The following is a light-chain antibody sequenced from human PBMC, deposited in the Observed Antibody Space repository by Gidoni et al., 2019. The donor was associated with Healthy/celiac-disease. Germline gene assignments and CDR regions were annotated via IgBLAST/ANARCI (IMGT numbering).Light chain of an antibody. Sequence: EIVMTQSPATLSVSPGESATLSCRASQSVSSNLAWYQQKPGQAPRLLIYGASTRATGIPARFSGSGSGTEFTLTISSLQSEDFAVYYCPQYNNWIPFXQXTRLEIK. V-gene: IGKV3-15*01. CDR3: PQYNNWIP. J-gene: IGKJ5*01. CDR2: GAS. CDR1: QSVSSN.